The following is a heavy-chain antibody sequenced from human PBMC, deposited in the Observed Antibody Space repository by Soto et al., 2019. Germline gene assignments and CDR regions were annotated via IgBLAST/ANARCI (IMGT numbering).Heavy chain of an antibody. CDR2: ISYDGSNK. J-gene: IGHJ4*02. Sequence: QVQLVESGGGVVQPGRSLRLSCAASGFTFSSYGMHWVRQAPGKGLEWVAVISYDGSNKYYADSVKGRFTIPRDNSKNTLYLQMNSLRAEDTAVYYCAKGLIVVVAAPIDPDTLDYWGQGTLVTVSS. CDR3: AKGLIVVVAAPIDPDTLDY. CDR1: GFTFSSYG. D-gene: IGHD2-15*01. V-gene: IGHV3-30*18.